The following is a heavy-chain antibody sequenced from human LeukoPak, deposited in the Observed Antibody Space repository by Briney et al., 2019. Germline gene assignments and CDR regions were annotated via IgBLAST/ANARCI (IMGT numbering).Heavy chain of an antibody. J-gene: IGHJ4*02. D-gene: IGHD2-21*02. CDR1: GFTVSSNS. CDR2: ISSGGNT. CDR3: ARDAVSPYCGGDCYPYYFDY. V-gene: IGHV3-53*01. Sequence: PGGSLRLSCKVSGFTVSSNSWSWVRQAPGKGLEWVSFISSGGNTDHSDSVKGRFTISRDNAKNSLYLQMNSLRAEDTAVYYCARDAVSPYCGGDCYPYYFDYWGQGTLVTVSS.